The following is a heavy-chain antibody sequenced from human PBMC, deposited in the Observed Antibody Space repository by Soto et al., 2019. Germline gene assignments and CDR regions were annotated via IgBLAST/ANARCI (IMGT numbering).Heavy chain of an antibody. D-gene: IGHD3-16*01. CDR3: ARHGLTAYMAYYFDF. Sequence: SETLSLTCTVSGGSISSSSYYWGWIRQPPGKGLEWIGSIYYTGSTYYNPSLKSRVTVSVDTSKNQFSLNLTSVTAADTAVYYCARHGLTAYMAYYFDFWGQGTQVTVS. CDR1: GGSISSSSYY. CDR2: IYYTGST. J-gene: IGHJ4*02. V-gene: IGHV4-39*01.